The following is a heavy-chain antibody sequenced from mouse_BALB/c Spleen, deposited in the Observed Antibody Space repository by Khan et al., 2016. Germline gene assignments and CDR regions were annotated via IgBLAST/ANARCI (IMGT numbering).Heavy chain of an antibody. CDR1: GDSFTSGY. D-gene: IGHD2-2*01. J-gene: IGHJ2*01. CDR2: ISYSGIT. Sequence: VQLQESGPSLVNPSQTLSLTCSVTGDSFTSGYWNWIRKFTGNKLEYMGYISYSGITYYNPSLKSRISITRDTSKNQYYLQLNSVTTEDTATYSCSSYGYVHFDSWGHVPTFTVSS. CDR3: SSYGYVHFDS. V-gene: IGHV3-8*02.